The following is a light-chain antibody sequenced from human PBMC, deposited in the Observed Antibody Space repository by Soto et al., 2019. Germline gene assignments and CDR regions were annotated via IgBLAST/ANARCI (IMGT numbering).Light chain of an antibody. J-gene: IGLJ3*02. CDR3: ISYTSISTWV. CDR1: SSDVGGYDY. Sequence: QSVLTQPASVSGSPGQSITISCTGTSSDVGGYDYVSWYQQHPGKVPKVMIYEVSNRPSGVSNRFSGYKSGNTASLTISGLQAEDEADYYCISYTSISTWVFGGGTKLTVL. V-gene: IGLV2-14*01. CDR2: EVS.